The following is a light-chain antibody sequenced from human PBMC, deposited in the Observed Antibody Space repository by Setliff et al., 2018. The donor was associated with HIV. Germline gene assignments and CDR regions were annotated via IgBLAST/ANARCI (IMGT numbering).Light chain of an antibody. V-gene: IGLV2-14*01. CDR2: EVN. CDR3: CSYTTSSVWV. CDR1: NNDIGGYNH. Sequence: QSALTQPASVSGSPGQSITISCSGTNNDIGGYNHVSWYQQKPGKAPELLIYEVNNRPSGLSNRFSASKSGNTASLTISGLQAEDEADYFCCSYTTSSVWVFGGGTKGTVL. J-gene: IGLJ3*02.